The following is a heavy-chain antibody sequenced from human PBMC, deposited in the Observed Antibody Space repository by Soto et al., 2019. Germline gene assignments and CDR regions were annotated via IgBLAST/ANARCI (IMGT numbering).Heavy chain of an antibody. Sequence: ASVKVSCKASGYTFTSYYMHWVRQAPGQGLEWMGIINPSGGSTSYAQKFQGRVTMNRDTSTSTVYMELSSLRSDDTAVYYCARQYWSGGSCYTLDYWGQGTLVTVSS. CDR1: GYTFTSYY. CDR2: INPSGGST. V-gene: IGHV1-46*01. CDR3: ARQYWSGGSCYTLDY. D-gene: IGHD2-15*01. J-gene: IGHJ4*02.